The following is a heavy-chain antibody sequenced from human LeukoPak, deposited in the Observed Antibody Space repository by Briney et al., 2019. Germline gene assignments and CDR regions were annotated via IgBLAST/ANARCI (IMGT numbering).Heavy chain of an antibody. V-gene: IGHV4-59*01. Sequence: SETLSLTCTVSGGSISSYYWSWIRQPPGKGLEWIGYIYYSGSANYNPSLKSRVTISVDTSKNQFSLKLSSVTAADTAVYYCARDIHCSGGSCYPNDAFDIWGQGTMVTVSS. CDR3: ARDIHCSGGSCYPNDAFDI. D-gene: IGHD2-15*01. CDR1: GGSISSYY. CDR2: IYYSGSA. J-gene: IGHJ3*02.